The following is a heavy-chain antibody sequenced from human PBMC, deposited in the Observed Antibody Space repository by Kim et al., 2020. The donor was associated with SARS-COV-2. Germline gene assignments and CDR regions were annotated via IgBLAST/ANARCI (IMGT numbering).Heavy chain of an antibody. J-gene: IGHJ4*02. CDR1: GFTFSSYA. Sequence: GGSLRLSCAASGFTFSSYAMSWVRQAPGKGLEWVSAVSGSGGSTYYADSVKGRFTISRDNSKNTLYLQMKSLRAEDTAVYYCAKGSVRGAADDYFDYWGQGTLVTVSS. CDR2: VSGSGGST. D-gene: IGHD3-10*01. CDR3: AKGSVRGAADDYFDY. V-gene: IGHV3-23*01.